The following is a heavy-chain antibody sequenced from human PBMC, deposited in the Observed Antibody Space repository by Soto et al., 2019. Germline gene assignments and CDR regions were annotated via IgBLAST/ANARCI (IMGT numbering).Heavy chain of an antibody. J-gene: IGHJ6*02. CDR3: ARLATPYCSGGSCARPYYGMDV. CDR2: INPNSGGT. V-gene: IGHV1-2*02. Sequence: XSVKVSFKAAGYTFTGYSMHWVRQAPGQGLEWMGWINPNSGGTNYAQKFQGRVTMTRDTSISTAYMELSRLRSDDTAVYYCARLATPYCSGGSCARPYYGMDVWGQGTTVTVSS. D-gene: IGHD2-15*01. CDR1: GYTFTGYS.